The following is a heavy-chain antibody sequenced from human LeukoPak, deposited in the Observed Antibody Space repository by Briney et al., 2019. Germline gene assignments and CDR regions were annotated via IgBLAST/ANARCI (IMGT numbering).Heavy chain of an antibody. CDR2: IYHSGST. D-gene: IGHD3-22*01. CDR1: GYSISSGYY. V-gene: IGHV4-38-2*02. CDR3: ARAGSGGYSYNYYDSSGYYPFDY. Sequence: SETLSLTCTVSGYSISSGYYWGWIRQPPGKGLEWIGSIYHSGSTYYNPSLKSRVTISVDTSKNQFSLKLSSVTAADTAVYYCARAGSGGYSYNYYDSSGYYPFDYWGQGTLVTVSS. J-gene: IGHJ4*02.